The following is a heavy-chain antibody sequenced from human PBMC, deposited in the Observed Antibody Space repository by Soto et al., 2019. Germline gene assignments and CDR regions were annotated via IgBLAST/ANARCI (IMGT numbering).Heavy chain of an antibody. D-gene: IGHD4-17*01. Sequence: QVQLVESGGGLVKPGGSLRLSCVASGFTFNDYYMSWIRQAPGKGLEWVSYISSSSGYTNYADSVKGRFTISRDNARNSLYQQMNSLRAEDTAVYYCARGGTTVTDFWGQGTLVTVSS. V-gene: IGHV3-11*06. CDR1: GFTFNDYY. J-gene: IGHJ4*02. CDR3: ARGGTTVTDF. CDR2: ISSSSGYT.